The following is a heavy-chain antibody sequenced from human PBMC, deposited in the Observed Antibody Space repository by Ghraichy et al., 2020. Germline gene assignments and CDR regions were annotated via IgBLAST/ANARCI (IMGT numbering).Heavy chain of an antibody. CDR2: IYYSGST. Sequence: SETLSLTCTVSGGSINVYYWSWVRQAPGWGLEWIGYIYYSGSTSYNPSLKSRVTISLDTSRTQFSLKLTSVTAADTAIYYCAKESAGRGKNNGFDPWCQGTLVIVSP. J-gene: IGHJ5*02. V-gene: IGHV4-59*01. CDR1: GGSINVYY. D-gene: IGHD3-10*01. CDR3: AKESAGRGKNNGFDP.